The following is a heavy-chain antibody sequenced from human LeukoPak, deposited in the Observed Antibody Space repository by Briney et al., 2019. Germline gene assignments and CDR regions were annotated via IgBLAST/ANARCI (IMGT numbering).Heavy chain of an antibody. CDR1: GFTFSSYE. V-gene: IGHV3-48*03. CDR3: ARDKRSYSGSYRASTVDY. J-gene: IGHJ4*02. D-gene: IGHD1-26*01. CDR2: ISSSGSTI. Sequence: PGGSLRLSCAASGFTFSSYEMNWVRQAPGKGLEWVSYISSSGSTIYYADSVKGRFTISRDNAKNSLYLQMNSLRAEDTAVYYCARDKRSYSGSYRASTVDYWGQGTLVTVSS.